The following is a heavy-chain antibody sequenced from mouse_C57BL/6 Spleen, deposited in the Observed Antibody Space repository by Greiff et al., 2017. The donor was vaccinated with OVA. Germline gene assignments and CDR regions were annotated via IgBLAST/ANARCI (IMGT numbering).Heavy chain of an antibody. CDR1: GYTFTSYW. J-gene: IGHJ3*01. CDR2: IDPSDSYT. D-gene: IGHD1-1*01. CDR3: ARSGYYGSRGAY. V-gene: IGHV1-69*01. Sequence: QVQLQQPGAELVMPGASVKLSCKASGYTFTSYWMHWVQQRPGQGLEWIGEIDPSDSYTNYNQKFKGKSTLTVDKSSSTAYMQLSSLTSEDSAVYYCARSGYYGSRGAYWGQGTLVTVSA.